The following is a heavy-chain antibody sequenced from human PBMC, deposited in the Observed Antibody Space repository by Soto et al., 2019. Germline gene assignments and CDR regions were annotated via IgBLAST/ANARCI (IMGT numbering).Heavy chain of an antibody. CDR3: ASGQQLVRNY. Sequence: SETLSLTCTVSGGSISSYYWSWIRQPPGKGLEWIGYIYYSGSTNYNPSLKSRVTISVDTSKNQFSLKLSSVTAADTAVYYCASGQQLVRNYWGQGTLVTSPQ. CDR2: IYYSGST. CDR1: GGSISSYY. J-gene: IGHJ4*02. V-gene: IGHV4-59*12. D-gene: IGHD6-13*01.